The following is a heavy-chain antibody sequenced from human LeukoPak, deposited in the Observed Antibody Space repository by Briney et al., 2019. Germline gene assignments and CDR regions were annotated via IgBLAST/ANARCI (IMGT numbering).Heavy chain of an antibody. V-gene: IGHV4-30-4*08. J-gene: IGHJ6*03. CDR1: GGSISSGDYY. CDR2: IYYSGST. CDR3: ARARTTTPNYYYYYYMDV. D-gene: IGHD4-11*01. Sequence: PSETLSLTCTVSGGSISSGDYYWSWIRQPPGKGLEWVGYIYYSGSTYYNPSLKSRVTISVDTSKNQFSLQLSSVTAADTAVYYCARARTTTPNYYYYYYMDVWGKGTTVTVSS.